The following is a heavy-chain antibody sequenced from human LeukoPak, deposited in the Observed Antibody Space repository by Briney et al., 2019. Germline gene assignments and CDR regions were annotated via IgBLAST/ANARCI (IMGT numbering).Heavy chain of an antibody. CDR1: GYSFTSYW. J-gene: IGHJ4*01. V-gene: IGHV5-51*01. CDR2: IYPGDSDT. D-gene: IGHD4-11*01. Sequence: PGGSLRLSXKGFGYSFTSYWIGWVRQVPGKGLEWMGIIYPGDSDTRYSPSFKGQVTISADKSISTAYLQWSSLKASDTAMYYCARQTDYRFDYWGQGTLVIVSS. CDR3: ARQTDYRFDY.